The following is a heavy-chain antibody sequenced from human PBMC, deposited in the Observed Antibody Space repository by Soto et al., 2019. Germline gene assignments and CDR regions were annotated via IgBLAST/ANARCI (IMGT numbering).Heavy chain of an antibody. V-gene: IGHV3-15*01. CDR3: TKVTARCSSTSCSHAFDI. CDR2: IKSKTDGGTT. Sequence: EVQLVESGGGLVKPGGSLRLSCAASGFTFSNAWMSWVRQAPVKGLEWVGRIKSKTDGGTTDYAAPVKGRFTISRDDSKNTLYLQMNSLKTEDTALYYCTKVTARCSSTSCSHAFDIWGQGRMVTVSS. CDR1: GFTFSNAW. J-gene: IGHJ3*02. D-gene: IGHD2-2*01.